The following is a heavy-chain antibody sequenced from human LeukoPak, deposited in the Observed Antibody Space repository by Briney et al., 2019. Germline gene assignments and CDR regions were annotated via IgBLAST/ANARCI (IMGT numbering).Heavy chain of an antibody. V-gene: IGHV4-59*01. CDR3: AREGTAGTNLNWFDP. J-gene: IGHJ5*02. CDR2: ISYSGST. D-gene: IGHD1-1*01. Sequence: SETLCLTCTASGFSISSYYWSWIRQPPGKGLEWTGDISYSGSTNFNPSLKSRVTISVATSKNQFSLKLNSVTAADTAVYYCAREGTAGTNLNWFDPWGQGTLVTVSS. CDR1: GFSISSYY.